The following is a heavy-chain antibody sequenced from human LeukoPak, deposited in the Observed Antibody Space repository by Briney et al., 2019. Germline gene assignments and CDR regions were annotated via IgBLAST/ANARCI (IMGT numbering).Heavy chain of an antibody. CDR3: ARASYYYDTTGLGAVDI. D-gene: IGHD3-22*01. CDR1: RFTFNDHA. CDR2: INWNSDNI. Sequence: GGSLRLSCAASRFTFNDHAMYWVRQAPGKGLEWVSGINWNSDNIGYADSVEGRFTISRDDAKNSLFLQMNSLRTEDTALYYCARASYYYDTTGLGAVDIWGQGTMVTVSS. V-gene: IGHV3-9*01. J-gene: IGHJ3*02.